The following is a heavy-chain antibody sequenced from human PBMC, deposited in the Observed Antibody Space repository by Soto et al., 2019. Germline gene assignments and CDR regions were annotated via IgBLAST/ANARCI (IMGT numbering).Heavy chain of an antibody. Sequence: EVQLLESGGGLVQPGGSLRLSCAASGFTFSSYAMSWVRQAPGKGLEWVSAIRGSGGSTYYADSVKGRFTISRDNSKNTLYLQMNSLRAEDTAVYYCAKDSDCSSTSCYFGYWFDPWGQGTLVTVSS. CDR2: IRGSGGST. D-gene: IGHD2-2*01. CDR3: AKDSDCSSTSCYFGYWFDP. V-gene: IGHV3-23*01. J-gene: IGHJ5*02. CDR1: GFTFSSYA.